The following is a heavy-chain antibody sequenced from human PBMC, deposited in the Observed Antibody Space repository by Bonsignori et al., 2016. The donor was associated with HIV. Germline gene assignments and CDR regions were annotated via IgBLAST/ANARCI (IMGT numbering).Heavy chain of an antibody. D-gene: IGHD3-3*01. Sequence: QLQLQESGPGLVKPSETLSLTCTVSGGSISSSSYYWGWIRQPPGKGLEWIGSIYHSGSTYYNPSLKSRVTISVDTSKNQFSLKLSSVTAADTAVYYCARVEGASGPIIPVWNWFDPWGQGTLVTVSS. CDR2: IYHSGST. CDR1: GGSISSSSYY. CDR3: ARVEGASGPIIPVWNWFDP. J-gene: IGHJ5*02. V-gene: IGHV4-39*07.